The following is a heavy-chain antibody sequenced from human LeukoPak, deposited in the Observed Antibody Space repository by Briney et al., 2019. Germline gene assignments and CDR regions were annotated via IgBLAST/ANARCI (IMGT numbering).Heavy chain of an antibody. J-gene: IGHJ4*02. Sequence: SETLSLTCAVYGGSFTGYYWSWIRQPPGKGLEWIGYVYATGTTNYNPSLKTRATISIDTSKNQLSLTLTSVTAADTAVYYCARVGSGGAWFDFWGQGTLVSVSS. CDR3: ARVGSGGAWFDF. D-gene: IGHD6-19*01. CDR2: VYATGTT. CDR1: GGSFTGYY. V-gene: IGHV4-59*01.